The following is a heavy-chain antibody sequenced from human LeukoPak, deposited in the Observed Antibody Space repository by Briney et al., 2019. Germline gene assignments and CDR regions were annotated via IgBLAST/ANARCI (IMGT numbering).Heavy chain of an antibody. D-gene: IGHD1-26*01. CDR2: IRYDESRK. CDR1: GFTFDQYG. CDR3: AKGYSGSYWAVDS. Sequence: GGSLRLSCAASGFTFDQYGMQWVRQAPGKGLEWVAFIRYDESRKYYADSVKGRFTISRDNSKNTVDLQMNSLRAEDSALYYCAKGYSGSYWAVDSWGQGTLVTVAS. V-gene: IGHV3-30*02. J-gene: IGHJ4*02.